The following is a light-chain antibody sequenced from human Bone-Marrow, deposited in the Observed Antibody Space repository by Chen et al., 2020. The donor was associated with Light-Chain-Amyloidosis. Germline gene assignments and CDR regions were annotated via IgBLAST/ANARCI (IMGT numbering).Light chain of an antibody. J-gene: IGLJ2*01. V-gene: IGLV1-51*02. Sequence: SVSPYPPSVSAAPGSPVTLSCSRTSSNLGNNYVSWYQQPPGTAPRLLIYESNKRPSGIPDRSSGSRSGTSATLGISGLQTGDEADYYCGTWDSSLSAEVFGGGTKLTVL. CDR3: GTWDSSLSAEV. CDR2: ESN. CDR1: SSNLGNNY.